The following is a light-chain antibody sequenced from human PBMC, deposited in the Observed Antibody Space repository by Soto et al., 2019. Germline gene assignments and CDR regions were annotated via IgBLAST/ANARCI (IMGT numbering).Light chain of an antibody. J-gene: IGLJ1*01. CDR1: SSNIRNNY. V-gene: IGLV1-51*02. Sequence: QSVLTQPPSVSAAPGQKVTISCSGSSSNIRNNYVSWYQQLPGTAPKLLIYENNKRPSGIPDRFSGSKSGTSATLGITGLQTGDEADYYCGTWDSSLSAGVFGTGTKLTVL. CDR3: GTWDSSLSAGV. CDR2: ENN.